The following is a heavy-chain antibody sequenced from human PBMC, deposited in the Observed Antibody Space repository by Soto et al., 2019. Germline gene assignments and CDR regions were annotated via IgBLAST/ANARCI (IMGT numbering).Heavy chain of an antibody. CDR3: ASAPWLSGTDDAFDI. CDR1: GYTFTRYD. Sequence: ASVKVSCKASGYTFTRYDINWVRQATGQGLEWMGWMNPNSGNTGYAQKFQGRVTMTRNTSISTAYMELSSLRSEDTAVYYCASAPWLSGTDDAFDIWGQGTMVTVSS. D-gene: IGHD3-22*01. CDR2: MNPNSGNT. J-gene: IGHJ3*02. V-gene: IGHV1-8*01.